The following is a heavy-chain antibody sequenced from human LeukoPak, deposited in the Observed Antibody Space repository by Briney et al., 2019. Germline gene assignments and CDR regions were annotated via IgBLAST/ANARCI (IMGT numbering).Heavy chain of an antibody. Sequence: GGSLRLSCAASGFTFSRYSMNWVRQAPGKGLEWVANIKQDGSEKYYVDSVKGRFTISRDNAKNSLYLQMNSLRAEDTAMYYCARDFRFLDDYWGQGTLVTVSS. V-gene: IGHV3-7*01. CDR3: ARDFRFLDDY. J-gene: IGHJ4*02. CDR1: GFTFSRYS. CDR2: IKQDGSEK. D-gene: IGHD3-3*01.